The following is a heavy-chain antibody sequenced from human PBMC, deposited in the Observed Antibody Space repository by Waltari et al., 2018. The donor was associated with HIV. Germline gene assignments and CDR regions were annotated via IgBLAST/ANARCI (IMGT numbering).Heavy chain of an antibody. V-gene: IGHV1-3*02. CDR1: GYTFTSYA. CDR2: SDPASGNA. Sequence: QIQLVQSGPEVRKPGDVVRISCRASGYTFTSYAIHWVRQAPGQGLAWLGWSDPASGNAKSTQDFRDRVTFSWDTSATTAFMELRSLRYGDDSVFFCARGGGSGGFDHWGQGTSV. CDR3: ARGGGSGGFDH. J-gene: IGHJ4*01. D-gene: IGHD3-10*01.